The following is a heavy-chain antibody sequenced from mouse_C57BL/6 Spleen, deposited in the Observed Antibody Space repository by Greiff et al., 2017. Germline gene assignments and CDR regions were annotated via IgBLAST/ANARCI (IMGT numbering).Heavy chain of an antibody. V-gene: IGHV1-52*01. CDR2: IDPSDSEP. D-gene: IGHD2-13*01. CDR3: ARGEDYIWYFDV. Sequence: VQLQQPGAELVRPGSSVKLSCKASGYTFTSYWMHWVKQRPIQGLEWIGNIDPSDSEPHYNQKFKDKATLTVDKSSSTAYMQLSSLTSEDSAVYYCARGEDYIWYFDVWGTGTTVTVSS. J-gene: IGHJ1*03. CDR1: GYTFTSYW.